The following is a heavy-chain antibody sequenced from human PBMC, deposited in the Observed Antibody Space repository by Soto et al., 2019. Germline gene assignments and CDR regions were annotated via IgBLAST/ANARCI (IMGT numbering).Heavy chain of an antibody. CDR1: GFTFSSYW. V-gene: IGHV3-7*01. CDR3: ARDCSGGSCLYAFDI. Sequence: PGGSLRLSCAASGFTFSSYWMSWVRQAPGKGLEWVANIKQDGSEKYYVDSVKGRFTISRDNAKNSLYLQMNSLRAEDTAVYYCARDCSGGSCLYAFDIWGQGTMVTVSS. D-gene: IGHD2-15*01. CDR2: IKQDGSEK. J-gene: IGHJ3*02.